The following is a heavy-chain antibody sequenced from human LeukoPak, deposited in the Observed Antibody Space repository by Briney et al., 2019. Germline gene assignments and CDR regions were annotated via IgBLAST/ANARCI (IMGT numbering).Heavy chain of an antibody. J-gene: IGHJ4*02. D-gene: IGHD3-10*01. Sequence: PGRSLRLSCAASGFTFSSYGIHWVRQAPGKGLEWVAVISYDGSNKYYVASVKGRFTISRDNSKNKLYLQMNRLRAEDTAVYYCAKDFTYYYGSGSYYGPFDFWGQGTLVTVSS. CDR3: AKDFTYYYGSGSYYGPFDF. CDR2: ISYDGSNK. V-gene: IGHV3-30*18. CDR1: GFTFSSYG.